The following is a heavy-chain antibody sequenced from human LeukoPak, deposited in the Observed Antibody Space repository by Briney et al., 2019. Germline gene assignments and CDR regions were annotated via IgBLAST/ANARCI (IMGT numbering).Heavy chain of an antibody. CDR3: ARDRPYYYDSSGYGEL. V-gene: IGHV3-48*04. D-gene: IGHD3-22*01. Sequence: GRSLRLSCAASGFTFSSYSMNWVRQAPGKGLEWVSYISSSSSTIYYADSVKGRFTISGDNAKNSLYLQMNSLRAEDTAVYYCARDRPYYYDSSGYGELGGQGTLVTVSS. CDR2: ISSSSSTI. J-gene: IGHJ4*02. CDR1: GFTFSSYS.